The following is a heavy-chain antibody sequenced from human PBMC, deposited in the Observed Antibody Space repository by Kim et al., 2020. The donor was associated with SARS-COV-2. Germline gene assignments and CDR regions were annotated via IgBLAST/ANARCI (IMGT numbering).Heavy chain of an antibody. CDR2: ISSSSYI. J-gene: IGHJ4*02. Sequence: GGSLRLSCAASGFTFSSYSMNWVRQAPGKGLEWVSSISSSSYIYYADSVKGRFTISRDNAKNSLYLQMNSLRAADKAVYYCARGGRSATTPVDYGGQGT. CDR3: ARGGRSATTPVDY. V-gene: IGHV3-21*01. D-gene: IGHD1-26*01. CDR1: GFTFSSYS.